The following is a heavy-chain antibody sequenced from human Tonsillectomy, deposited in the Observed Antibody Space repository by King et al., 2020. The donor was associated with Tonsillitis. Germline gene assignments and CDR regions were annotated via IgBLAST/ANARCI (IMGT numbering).Heavy chain of an antibody. Sequence: VQLVESGGGVVQPGRSLRLSCAASGFTFSSYGMHWVRQAPGKGLEWVAGISYDGSNKYYADSVEGRFTISRDNSKNTLYLQMNSLRAEDTAVYYCAKDTNYFYYYGMDVWGQGTTVTVSS. V-gene: IGHV3-30*18. D-gene: IGHD1-26*01. CDR2: ISYDGSNK. CDR1: GFTFSSYG. CDR3: AKDTNYFYYYGMDV. J-gene: IGHJ6*02.